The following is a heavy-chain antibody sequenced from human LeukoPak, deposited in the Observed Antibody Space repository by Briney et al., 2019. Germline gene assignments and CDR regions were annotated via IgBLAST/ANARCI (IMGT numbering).Heavy chain of an antibody. J-gene: IGHJ4*02. V-gene: IGHV1-18*01. CDR3: ARGESSGWYYFNY. Sequence: GASVRXSYKASGYTFTNYGISWVRQAPGQGLEGMGWISAYNGNTNHAQKLQGRVTMTTDTSTSTAYMELRSLRSDDTAVYYCARGESSGWYYFNYWGQGTLVTVSS. CDR1: GYTFTNYG. CDR2: ISAYNGNT. D-gene: IGHD6-13*01.